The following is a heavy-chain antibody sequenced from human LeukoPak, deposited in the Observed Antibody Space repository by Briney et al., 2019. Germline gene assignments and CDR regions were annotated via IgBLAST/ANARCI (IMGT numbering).Heavy chain of an antibody. V-gene: IGHV4-59*12. Sequence: SETLSLTCTVSGGSISSYYWSWIRQPPGKGLEWIGYNYYSGSTNYNPSLKSRVTISVDTSKNQFSLKLSSVTAADTAVYYCARGGHDYGDYVFDYWGQGTLVTASS. CDR3: ARGGHDYGDYVFDY. CDR2: NYYSGST. D-gene: IGHD4-17*01. CDR1: GGSISSYY. J-gene: IGHJ4*02.